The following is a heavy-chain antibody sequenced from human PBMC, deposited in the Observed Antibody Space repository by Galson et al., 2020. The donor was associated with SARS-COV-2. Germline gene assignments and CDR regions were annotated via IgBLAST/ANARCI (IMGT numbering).Heavy chain of an antibody. CDR1: GFTFSSYL. Sequence: GGSLRLSCVASGFTFSSYLMSWVRQAPGKGLEWVANIKQDGSEKYYVDSVKGRFTISRDNAKNSLYLQMNSLRAEDTAVYYCARRGFGVVSSYWYFDLWGRGTLVTVSS. J-gene: IGHJ2*01. V-gene: IGHV3-7*04. CDR3: ARRGFGVVSSYWYFDL. D-gene: IGHD3-3*01. CDR2: IKQDGSEK.